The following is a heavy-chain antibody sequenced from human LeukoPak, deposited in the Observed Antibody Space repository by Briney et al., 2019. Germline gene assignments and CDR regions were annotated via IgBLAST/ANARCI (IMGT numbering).Heavy chain of an antibody. Sequence: GGSLRLSCAASGFTFSSYAMSWVRQAPGKGLEWVSAISGSGGSTYYADSVKGRFTISRDNSKNTLYLQMNSLRAEDTAVYYCAKDRPPGGWYIRWFDPWGQGTLVTVSS. CDR2: ISGSGGST. CDR3: AKDRPPGGWYIRWFDP. V-gene: IGHV3-23*01. J-gene: IGHJ5*02. CDR1: GFTFSSYA. D-gene: IGHD6-19*01.